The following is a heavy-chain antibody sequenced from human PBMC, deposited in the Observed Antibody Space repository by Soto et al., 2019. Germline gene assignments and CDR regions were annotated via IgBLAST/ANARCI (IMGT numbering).Heavy chain of an antibody. D-gene: IGHD3-9*01. CDR3: ARGNYDILTGYYFYYYYGMDV. CDR2: INHSGST. CDR1: GGSFSGYY. Sequence: SETLSLTCAVYGGSFSGYYWSWIRQPPGKGLEWIGEINHSGSTNYNPSLKSRITISVDTSKNQFSLKLSSVTAADTAVYYCARGNYDILTGYYFYYYYGMDVWGQGTTVTVS. J-gene: IGHJ6*02. V-gene: IGHV4-34*01.